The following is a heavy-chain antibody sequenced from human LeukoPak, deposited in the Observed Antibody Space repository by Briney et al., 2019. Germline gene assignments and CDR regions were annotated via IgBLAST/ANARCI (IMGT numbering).Heavy chain of an antibody. J-gene: IGHJ4*02. V-gene: IGHV3-48*02. Sequence: GGSLRLSCAASGFTFSSYSMNWVRQAPGKGLEWVSYISSSSSTIYYADSVKGRFTISRDNAKNSLYLQMNSLRDEDTAVYYCARGGRYCSGTSCTDTYYFDCWGQGTLVTVSS. CDR2: ISSSSSTI. CDR1: GFTFSSYS. D-gene: IGHD2-2*01. CDR3: ARGGRYCSGTSCTDTYYFDC.